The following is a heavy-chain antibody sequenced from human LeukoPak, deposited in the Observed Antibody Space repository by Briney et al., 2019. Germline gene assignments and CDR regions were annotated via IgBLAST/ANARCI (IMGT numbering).Heavy chain of an antibody. CDR1: GGTFSSYA. CDR3: ASQTTVVTD. CDR2: INPNSGGT. Sequence: ASVKVSCKASGGTFSSYAISWVRQAPGQGLEWMGWINPNSGGTNYAQKFQGRVTMTRDTSTSTVYMELSSLRSEDTAVYYCASQTTVVTDWGQGTLVTVSS. J-gene: IGHJ4*02. V-gene: IGHV1-69*10. D-gene: IGHD4-23*01.